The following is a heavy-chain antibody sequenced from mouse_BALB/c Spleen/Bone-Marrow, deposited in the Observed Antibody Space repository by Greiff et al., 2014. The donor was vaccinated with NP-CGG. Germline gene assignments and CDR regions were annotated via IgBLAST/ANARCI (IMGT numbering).Heavy chain of an antibody. D-gene: IGHD3-3*01. CDR1: GYTFTDYY. Sequence: VQLQQSGTELVKPGTSVKMSCKASGYTFTDYYMMWVRQSHGKSLEWIGHINPNTDGTFYNQKFKGKATLTVDKSSSTAYMQLNSLTSEDSAVYYCARSRYFDNWGQGTTLTVSS. CDR3: ARSRYFDN. V-gene: IGHV1-26*01. CDR2: INPNTDGT. J-gene: IGHJ2*01.